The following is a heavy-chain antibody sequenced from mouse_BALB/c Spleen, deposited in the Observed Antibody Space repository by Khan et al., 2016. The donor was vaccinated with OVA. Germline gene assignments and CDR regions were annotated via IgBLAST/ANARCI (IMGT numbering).Heavy chain of an antibody. V-gene: IGHV9-3*02. CDR2: INTNTGEP. CDR3: AREITSLFDP. Sequence: QIQLVQSGPELKKPGETVKISCKASGYTFTNYGMNWVKQAPGKGLKWMGWINTNTGEPTYAEEFKGRFAFSLDTSASTASLQINNLKNEDTATYCCAREITSLFDPWGQGTTLTVSS. D-gene: IGHD1-1*01. CDR1: GYTFTNYG. J-gene: IGHJ2*01.